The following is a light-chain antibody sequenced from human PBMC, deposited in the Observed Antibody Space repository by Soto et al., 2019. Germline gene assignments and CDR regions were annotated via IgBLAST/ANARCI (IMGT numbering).Light chain of an antibody. V-gene: IGLV2-14*03. CDR2: DVT. CDR1: SSDVGGYNF. J-gene: IGLJ1*01. CDR3: TSYTSSITYV. Sequence: QSVLTQPASGSGSPGQSITISCTGTSSDVGGYNFVSWYQHHPGKAPKLIIYDVTNRPSGISNRFSGSKSGNTASLTNSGLQDEDEADYYCTSYTSSITYVFGTGTKLTVL.